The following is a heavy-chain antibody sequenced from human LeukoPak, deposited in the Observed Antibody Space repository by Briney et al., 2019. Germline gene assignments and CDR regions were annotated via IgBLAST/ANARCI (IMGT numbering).Heavy chain of an antibody. D-gene: IGHD3-16*02. CDR3: ARDETLYDYVWASYRYPDY. Sequence: GGSLRLSCAASGFTFSDYYMSWIRQAPGNGLEWVSYISSSGSTIYYADSVKGRFTISRDNAKNSLYLQMNSLRAEDTAVYYCARDETLYDYVWASYRYPDYWGQGTLVTVSS. J-gene: IGHJ4*02. CDR1: GFTFSDYY. V-gene: IGHV3-11*01. CDR2: ISSSGSTI.